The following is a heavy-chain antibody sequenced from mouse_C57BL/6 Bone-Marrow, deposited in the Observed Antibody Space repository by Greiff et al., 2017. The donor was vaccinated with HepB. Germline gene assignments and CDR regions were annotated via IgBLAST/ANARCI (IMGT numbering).Heavy chain of an antibody. V-gene: IGHV5-15*01. D-gene: IGHD1-1*01. Sequence: EVHLVESGGGLVQPGGSLKLSCAASGFTFSDYGMAWVRQAPRKGPEWVAFISNLAYSIYYADTVTGRFTVSRENAKNTQYLEMSSLRSEDTAMYYCARHGDYYGSSYVRGDMDYWGQGTSVAVSS. J-gene: IGHJ4*01. CDR2: ISNLAYSI. CDR3: ARHGDYYGSSYVRGDMDY. CDR1: GFTFSDYG.